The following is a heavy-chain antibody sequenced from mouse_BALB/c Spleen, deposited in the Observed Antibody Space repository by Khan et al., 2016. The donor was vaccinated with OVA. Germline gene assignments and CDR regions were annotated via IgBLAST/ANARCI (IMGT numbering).Heavy chain of an antibody. CDR3: TRDGNYAHWYFDV. D-gene: IGHD2-1*01. V-gene: IGHV5-6-4*01. J-gene: IGHJ1*01. Sequence: EVELLESGGGLVNPGGSLKLSCAASGFSFSSYTMSWVRQTPEKRLEWVATISSGSTYTYYPDSVKGRFTISRANAKNTLYLQMSSLKSEDTAMYYCTRDGNYAHWYFDVWGAGTTVTVSS. CDR1: GFSFSSYT. CDR2: ISSGSTYT.